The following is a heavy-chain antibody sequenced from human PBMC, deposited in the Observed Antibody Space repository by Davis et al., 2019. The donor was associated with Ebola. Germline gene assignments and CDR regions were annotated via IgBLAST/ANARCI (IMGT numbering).Heavy chain of an antibody. V-gene: IGHV3-23*01. D-gene: IGHD1-26*01. CDR3: AKDTSNIWFDV. CDR2: LGLSADT. CDR1: GFVFSSYV. Sequence: GESLKIPCAASGFVFSSYVMSWVRRAPGKGLEWVSTLGLSADTYYADSVRGRFTISRDNSKNTLHLQMNGLRVEDTAIYYCAKDTSNIWFDVWGQGTMVTVSS. J-gene: IGHJ3*01.